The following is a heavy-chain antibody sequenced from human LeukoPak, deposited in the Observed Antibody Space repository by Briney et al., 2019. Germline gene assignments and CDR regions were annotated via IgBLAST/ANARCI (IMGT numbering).Heavy chain of an antibody. V-gene: IGHV3-21*04. CDR2: ISSSSSYI. CDR1: GFTFSSYS. J-gene: IGHJ4*02. D-gene: IGHD5-18*01. Sequence: GGSVRLSCEASGFTFSSYSMNWVLQAPGKGLEWVSSISSSSSYIYYADSVKGRFTISRDNSKNTLYLQMNSLRAKDTAVYYCAKVRSYGYVPFDYWGQGTLVTVSS. CDR3: AKVRSYGYVPFDY.